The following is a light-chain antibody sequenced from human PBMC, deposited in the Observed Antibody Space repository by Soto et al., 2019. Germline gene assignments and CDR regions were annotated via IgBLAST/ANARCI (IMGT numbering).Light chain of an antibody. Sequence: EIVLTQSPGTLSLCPGERATLSFRASQSVISSSLAWYQQKPGQAPRLLIYGASSRATGIPDRFSGSGSGTDFTLTISRLEPEDFAVYYCHHYGNSPQTFGQGTKVDI. CDR1: QSVISSS. J-gene: IGKJ1*01. V-gene: IGKV3-20*01. CDR2: GAS. CDR3: HHYGNSPQT.